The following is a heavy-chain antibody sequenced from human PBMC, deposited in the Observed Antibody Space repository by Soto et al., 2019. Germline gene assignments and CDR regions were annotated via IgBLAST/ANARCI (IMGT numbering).Heavy chain of an antibody. CDR3: ARDHGWWPFDY. CDR1: GYTFTGLY. Sequence: ASVKVSCKASGYTFTGLYIHWVRLAPGQGLEWMGWINPNSGGTNYAEKFQGRVTMTRDTSISTAYMELSSLRSDDTAVYYCARDHGWWPFDYWGQGALVTVSS. D-gene: IGHD6-19*01. V-gene: IGHV1-2*02. J-gene: IGHJ4*02. CDR2: INPNSGGT.